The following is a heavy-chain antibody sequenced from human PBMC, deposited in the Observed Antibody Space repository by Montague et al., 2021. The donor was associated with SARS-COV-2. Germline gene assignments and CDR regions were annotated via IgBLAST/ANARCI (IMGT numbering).Heavy chain of an antibody. V-gene: IGHV4-59*01. CDR1: GGSISSYY. Sequence: SETLSLTCTVAGGSISSYYWSWIRQPAGKGLEWIGYINYSGSTNXNPSLKSRVTISVDTSKNQFSLNLSSVTAADTAVYYCARNLVVHYWYGMDVWGQGTTVTVSS. CDR3: ARNLVVHYWYGMDV. D-gene: IGHD2-15*01. J-gene: IGHJ6*02. CDR2: INYSGST.